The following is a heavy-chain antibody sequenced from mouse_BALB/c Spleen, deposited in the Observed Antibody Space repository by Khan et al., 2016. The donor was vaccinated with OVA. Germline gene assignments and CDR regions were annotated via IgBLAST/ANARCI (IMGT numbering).Heavy chain of an antibody. J-gene: IGHJ4*01. CDR1: GYTFTKYG. V-gene: IGHV9-3-1*01. CDR3: VRTPYFSYVMDS. CDR2: INTYTGES. Sequence: QIQLVQSGPELKKPGETVKISCKASGYTFTKYGMNWVKQAPGKGLKWMGWINTYTGESTYVDDFKGRFAFSLETSASTAYLQINNLKDEDSATYFCVRTPYFSYVMDSWGQGTSVTVSS.